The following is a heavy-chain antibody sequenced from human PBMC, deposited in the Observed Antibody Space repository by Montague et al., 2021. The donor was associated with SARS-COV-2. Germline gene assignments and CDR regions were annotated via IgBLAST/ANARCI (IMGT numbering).Heavy chain of an antibody. D-gene: IGHD3-22*01. CDR3: ACGMHYYDSSGYYFDY. CDR2: ISFCGST. Sequence: SETLSLTCTVSGGSLISYYWCWIRQPPGTGLEWVGYISFCGSTTSNPSFTSRVTISVDTSKNKFSLKLSPVTAADTAVYYCACGMHYYDSSGYYFDYWGQGTLVTVSS. J-gene: IGHJ4*02. CDR1: GGSLISYY. V-gene: IGHV4-59*01.